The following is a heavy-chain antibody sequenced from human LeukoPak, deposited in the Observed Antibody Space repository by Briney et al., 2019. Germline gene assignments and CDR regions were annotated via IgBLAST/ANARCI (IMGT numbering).Heavy chain of an antibody. Sequence: GGSLRLSCAASGFTFSSYAMSWVRQAPGKGLEWVSAISGSGGSTYYADSVKGRFTISRDNSKNTLYLQMNSLRAEDTAVYYCVKGDYYDSSGSADYWGQGTLVTVSS. V-gene: IGHV3-23*01. CDR1: GFTFSSYA. CDR2: ISGSGGST. CDR3: VKGDYYDSSGSADY. D-gene: IGHD3-22*01. J-gene: IGHJ4*02.